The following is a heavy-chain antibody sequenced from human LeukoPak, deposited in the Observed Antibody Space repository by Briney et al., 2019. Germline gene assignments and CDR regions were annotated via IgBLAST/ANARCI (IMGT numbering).Heavy chain of an antibody. CDR2: IYYSGST. J-gene: IGHJ3*02. D-gene: IGHD3-22*01. CDR1: GGSISSGDYY. CDR3: ASSTSYYDSSVLDAFDI. V-gene: IGHV4-30-4*01. Sequence: HSETLSLTCTVSGGSISSGDYYWSWIRQPPGKGLEWIGYIYYSGSTYYNPSLKSRVTISVDTSKNQFSLKLSSVTAADTAVYYCASSTSYYDSSVLDAFDIWGQGTMVTVSS.